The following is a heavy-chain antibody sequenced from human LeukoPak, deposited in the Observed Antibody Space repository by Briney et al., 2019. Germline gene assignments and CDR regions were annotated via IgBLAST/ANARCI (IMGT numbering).Heavy chain of an antibody. CDR2: IYYSGTT. V-gene: IGHV4-39*01. J-gene: IGHJ6*03. CDR1: GGSIGKTSYY. Sequence: SETLSLTCTVSGGSIGKTSYYWGWIRQPPGKGLEWIGNIYYSGTTYYNPSLKSRVTISVDTSKNQFSLKLSSVTAADTAVYYCARQGHYPAPLMDVWGKGTTVTVSS. CDR3: ARQGHYPAPLMDV. D-gene: IGHD3-10*01.